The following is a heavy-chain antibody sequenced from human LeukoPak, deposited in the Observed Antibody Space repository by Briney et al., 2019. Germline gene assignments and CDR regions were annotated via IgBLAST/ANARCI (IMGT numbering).Heavy chain of an antibody. CDR1: GFTFSSYA. J-gene: IGHJ4*02. V-gene: IGHV3-23*01. CDR3: AREARDYDSSGYLLFDY. CDR2: ITASGDTT. Sequence: GESLRLSCAASGFTFSSYAMSWVRQAPGKGLEWVSGITASGDTTHHVDSVKGRFTISRDNAKNSLYLQMNSLRAEDTAVYYCAREARDYDSSGYLLFDYWGQGTLVTVSS. D-gene: IGHD3-22*01.